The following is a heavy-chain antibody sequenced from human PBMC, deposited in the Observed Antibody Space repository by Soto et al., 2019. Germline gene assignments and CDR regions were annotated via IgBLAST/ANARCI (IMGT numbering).Heavy chain of an antibody. J-gene: IGHJ6*02. CDR1: GGSISSSSYY. D-gene: IGHD3-3*01. V-gene: IGHV4-39*01. CDR3: AGLGRCDFWSGYYLEEYYYFGMDV. CDR2: FYYSGST. Sequence: SETLSLTCTVSGGSISSSSYYWGWIRQPPGQGLEWIGSFYYSGSTYYNPSLKSRVTISVDTSKNQFSLKLSSVTAADTAVYYCAGLGRCDFWSGYYLEEYYYFGMDVWGQGTTVTVSS.